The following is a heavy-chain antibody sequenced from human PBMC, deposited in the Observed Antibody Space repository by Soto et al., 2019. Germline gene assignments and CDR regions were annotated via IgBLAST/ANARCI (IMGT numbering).Heavy chain of an antibody. CDR2: IFWDGDR. J-gene: IGHJ4*02. Sequence: SGPTLVNPTQTLTLTCSFSGFSLSTDGVGIGWIRQPPGKRLQRLALIFWDGDRRHNPSLKNRLTITTDTSKTQVGLIMTNMDPVDTATYCCVHSLRGASCRGGNCYFFDFWGQGTPVTVSS. D-gene: IGHD2-21*01. V-gene: IGHV2-5*02. CDR1: GFSLSTDGVG. CDR3: VHSLRGASCRGGNCYFFDF.